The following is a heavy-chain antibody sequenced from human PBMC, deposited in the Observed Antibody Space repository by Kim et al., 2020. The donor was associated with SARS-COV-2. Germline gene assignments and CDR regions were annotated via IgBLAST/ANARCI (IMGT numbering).Heavy chain of an antibody. Sequence: GGSLRLSCAASGFTFDDYAMHWVRQAPGKGLEWVSGISWYSGSIGYADSVKGRFTISRDNAKNSLYLQMNSLRAEDTALYYCAKASGYGYFDYWGQGTLVTVSS. CDR3: AKASGYGYFDY. CDR2: ISWYSGSI. V-gene: IGHV3-9*01. CDR1: GFTFDDYA. J-gene: IGHJ4*02. D-gene: IGHD6-25*01.